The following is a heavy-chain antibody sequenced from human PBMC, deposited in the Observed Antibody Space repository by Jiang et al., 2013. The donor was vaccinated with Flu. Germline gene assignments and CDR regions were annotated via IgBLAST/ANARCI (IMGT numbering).Heavy chain of an antibody. CDR1: GGSISSYY. J-gene: IGHJ4*02. CDR3: ARAGYNPMYYFDY. D-gene: IGHD5-24*01. V-gene: IGHV4-59*12. CDR2: IYYSGST. Sequence: VKPSETLSLTCTVSGGSISSYYWSWIRQPPGKGLEWIGYIYYSGSTNYNPSLKSRVTISVDTSKNQFSLKLSSVTAADTAVYYCARAGYNPMYYFDYWGQGTLVTVSS.